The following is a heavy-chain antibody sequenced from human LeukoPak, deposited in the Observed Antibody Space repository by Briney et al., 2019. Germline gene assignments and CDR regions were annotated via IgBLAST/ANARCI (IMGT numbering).Heavy chain of an antibody. Sequence: GGSLRLSCAASGFTFSSYWMHWVRQVPGKGLVWVSRINSDGGSTSYADSVKGRFTISRDNAKNTLYVQMNSLRAEDTAVYYCSTGSGHAFDIWGRGKMVTVSS. D-gene: IGHD3-10*01. J-gene: IGHJ3*02. CDR2: INSDGGST. V-gene: IGHV3-74*01. CDR3: STGSGHAFDI. CDR1: GFTFSSYW.